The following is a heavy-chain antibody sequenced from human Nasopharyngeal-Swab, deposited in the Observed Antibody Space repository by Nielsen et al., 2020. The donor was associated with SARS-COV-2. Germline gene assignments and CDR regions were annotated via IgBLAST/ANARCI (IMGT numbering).Heavy chain of an antibody. CDR1: GFTFDDYA. Sequence: GGSLRLSCAASGFTFDDYAMHWVRQAPGKGLEWVSLISGDGGSTYYADSVKGRFTISRDNSKNSLYLQMNSLRAEDTAVYYCARGPYSSSSYYYYGMDVWGQGTTVTVSS. CDR3: ARGPYSSSSYYYYGMDV. J-gene: IGHJ6*02. CDR2: ISGDGGST. V-gene: IGHV3-43*02. D-gene: IGHD6-13*01.